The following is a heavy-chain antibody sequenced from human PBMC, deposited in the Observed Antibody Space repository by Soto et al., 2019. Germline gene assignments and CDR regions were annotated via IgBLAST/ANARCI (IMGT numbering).Heavy chain of an antibody. CDR3: ARDRRAFDY. CDR2: IYHSGST. V-gene: IGHV4-38-2*02. CDR1: GYSISSGYY. Sequence: SETLSLTCAVSGYSISSGYYWGWIRQPPGKGLEWIGSIYHSGSTYYNPSLKSRVTISVDTSKNQFSLKLSSVTAADTAVYYCARDRRAFDYWGQGXLVTVYS. J-gene: IGHJ4*02.